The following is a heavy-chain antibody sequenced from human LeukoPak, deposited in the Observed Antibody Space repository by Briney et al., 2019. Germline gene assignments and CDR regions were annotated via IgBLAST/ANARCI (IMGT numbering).Heavy chain of an antibody. Sequence: PSETLSLTCAVYGGSFSGYYWSWIRQPPGKGLEWIGEINHSGSTNYNPSLKSRVTMSVDTSKNQFSLKLSSVTAADTAVYYCARASTVLAFDIWGQGTMVTVSS. D-gene: IGHD2-15*01. V-gene: IGHV4-34*01. CDR1: GGSFSGYY. J-gene: IGHJ3*02. CDR2: INHSGST. CDR3: ARASTVLAFDI.